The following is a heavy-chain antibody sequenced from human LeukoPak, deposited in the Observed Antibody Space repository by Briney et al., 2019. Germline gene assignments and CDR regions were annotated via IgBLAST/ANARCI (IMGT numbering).Heavy chain of an antibody. J-gene: IGHJ4*02. CDR2: IRYDGSNK. D-gene: IGHD2-2*01. V-gene: IGHV3-30*02. CDR3: AKVATRHCSSTSCPKGYFDY. CDR1: GFTFSSYG. Sequence: QSGGSLRLSCAASGFTFSSYGMHWVRQAPGKGLEWVAFIRYDGSNKYYADSVKGRFTISRDNSKNTLYLQMNSLRAEDTAVYYCAKVATRHCSSTSCPKGYFDYWGQGTLVTVSS.